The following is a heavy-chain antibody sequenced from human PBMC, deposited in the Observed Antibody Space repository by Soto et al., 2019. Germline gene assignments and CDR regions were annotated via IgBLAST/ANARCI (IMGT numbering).Heavy chain of an antibody. CDR3: ARVAIAAAGNFDY. CDR1: SGSISSSNW. Sequence: QVQLQESGPGLVKPSGTLSLTCAVSSGSISSSNWWSWVRQPPGKGLGWIGEIYHSGSTNYNPSLKRRANISVDKSKKQFYLKLSSVTAADTAVYYCARVAIAAAGNFDYWGQGTLVTVSS. CDR2: IYHSGST. J-gene: IGHJ4*02. D-gene: IGHD6-13*01. V-gene: IGHV4-4*02.